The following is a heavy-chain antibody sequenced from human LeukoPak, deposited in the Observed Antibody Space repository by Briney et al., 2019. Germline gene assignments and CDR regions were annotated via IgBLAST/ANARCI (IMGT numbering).Heavy chain of an antibody. CDR1: GGTFSSYA. V-gene: IGHV1-69*05. J-gene: IGHJ4*02. Sequence: ASVKVSCKAFGGTFSSYAISWVRQAPGQGLEWMGGIIPIFGTANYAQKFQGRVTITTDESTSTAYMELSSLRSEDTAVYYCARDSRDGNYEGAYWGQGTLVTVSS. CDR2: IIPIFGTA. D-gene: IGHD4-11*01. CDR3: ARDSRDGNYEGAY.